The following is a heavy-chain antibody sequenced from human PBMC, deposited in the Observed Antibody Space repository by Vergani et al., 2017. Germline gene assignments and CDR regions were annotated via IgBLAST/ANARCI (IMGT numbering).Heavy chain of an antibody. CDR1: GFNFEAYT. D-gene: IGHD6-13*01. CDR2: IVWSNDAV. V-gene: IGHV3-9*01. Sequence: EEQLVESGGGFVQPGRSLRLSCAASGFNFEAYTMHWVRQVPGKGPEWVSGIVWSNDAVLYAASGKGRFTISRDNANNSLYLQMDSLRPEDTALYYCAKDARLYSSIYYHYMDVWGKGTTVTVSS. CDR3: AKDARLYSSIYYHYMDV. J-gene: IGHJ6*03.